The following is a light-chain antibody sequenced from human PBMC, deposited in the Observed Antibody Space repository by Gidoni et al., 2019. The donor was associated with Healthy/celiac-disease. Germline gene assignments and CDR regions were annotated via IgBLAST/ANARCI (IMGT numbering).Light chain of an antibody. V-gene: IGLV2-8*01. J-gene: IGLJ3*02. CDR2: EVS. Sequence: QSALTPPPSAAGYPGQSVTISCTGTSSDVCGYNYVSWYQQHPGKAPKLMIYEVSKRPSGVPDRFSGSKSGNTASLTVSGLQAEDEADYYCSSYAGSNIWVFGGGTKLTVL. CDR3: SSYAGSNIWV. CDR1: SSDVCGYNY.